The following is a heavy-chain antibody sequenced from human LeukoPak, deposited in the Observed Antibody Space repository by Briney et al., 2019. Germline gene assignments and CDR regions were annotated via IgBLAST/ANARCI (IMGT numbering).Heavy chain of an antibody. CDR1: GFTFSSYA. Sequence: GGSLRLSCAASGFTFSSYAMSWVRQAPGKGLEWVSAISGSGGSTYYADSVKGRFTIPRDNSKNTLYLQMNSLRAEDTAVYYCAKDRSIVVVPAATPNWFDPWGQGTLVTVSS. D-gene: IGHD2-2*01. CDR3: AKDRSIVVVPAATPNWFDP. V-gene: IGHV3-23*01. CDR2: ISGSGGST. J-gene: IGHJ5*02.